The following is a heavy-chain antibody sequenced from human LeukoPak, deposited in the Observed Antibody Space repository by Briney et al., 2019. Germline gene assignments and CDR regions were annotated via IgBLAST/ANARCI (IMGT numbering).Heavy chain of an antibody. D-gene: IGHD5-24*01. Sequence: PGRSLRPSRAASGFTFSDPHMDLVRQPPRNGLDLVVRNRKKTISYTTKFASSVAGRFTISRDDSKTSLYLQMNSLKTEDTAVYYCARVSVRFNFDYWGEGSLVSASS. J-gene: IGHJ4*02. CDR2: NRKKTISYTT. CDR3: ARVSVRFNFDY. CDR1: GFTFSDPH. V-gene: IGHV3-72*01.